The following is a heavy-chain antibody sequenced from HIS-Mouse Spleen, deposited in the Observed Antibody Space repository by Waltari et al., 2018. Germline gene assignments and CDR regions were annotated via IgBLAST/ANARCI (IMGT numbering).Heavy chain of an antibody. J-gene: IGHJ4*02. Sequence: QVQLVESGGGVVQPGRSLRLSCAASGFTFSSYGRHWVSQAPGKGVGWVAVISYDGSNKYYADSVKGRFTISRDKSKNTLYLQMNSLRAEDTAVYYCATLSWGYEYNSFDYWGQGTLVTVSS. CDR2: ISYDGSNK. CDR1: GFTFSSYG. V-gene: IGHV3-30*03. CDR3: ATLSWGYEYNSFDY. D-gene: IGHD6-13*01.